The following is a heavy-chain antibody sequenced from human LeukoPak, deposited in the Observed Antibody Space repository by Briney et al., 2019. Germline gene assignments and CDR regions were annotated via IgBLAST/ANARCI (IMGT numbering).Heavy chain of an antibody. CDR1: GGSISSGGYS. D-gene: IGHD5-12*01. CDR2: IYHSGST. Sequence: PSETLSLTCAVSGGSISSGGYSWSWLRQPPGKGLEWIGYIYHSGSTYYNPSLKSRVTISVDRSKSQFSLKLSSVTAADTAVYYCARCASGYDRAFDISGQGTMVTVSS. CDR3: ARCASGYDRAFDI. V-gene: IGHV4-30-2*01. J-gene: IGHJ3*02.